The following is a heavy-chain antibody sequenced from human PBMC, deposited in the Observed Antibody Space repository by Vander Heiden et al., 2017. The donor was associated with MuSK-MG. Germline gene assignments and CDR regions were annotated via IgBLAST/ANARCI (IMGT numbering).Heavy chain of an antibody. J-gene: IGHJ6*03. CDR3: ARDVRSTSCYGTYCFYYMDV. CDR1: GFTFRSYS. V-gene: IGHV3-21*01. D-gene: IGHD2-2*01. Sequence: EVQLVESGGGLVKPGGSLRPSCAASGFTFRSYSMNWVRPAPGKGLEWVSAISSSSSYIYYADSVKGRFTISRDNAKNSLYLQMNSLRAEDTAVYYCARDVRSTSCYGTYCFYYMDVWGKGTTVTVSS. CDR2: ISSSSSYI.